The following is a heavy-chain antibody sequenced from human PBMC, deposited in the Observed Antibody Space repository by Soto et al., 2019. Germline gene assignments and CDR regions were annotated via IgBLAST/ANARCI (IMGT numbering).Heavy chain of an antibody. CDR1: GFTFSRYS. CDR3: ARYLSGGALAQDLDY. CDR2: IGTRSDI. V-gene: IGHV3-21*04. Sequence: GGSLRLSCAASGFTFSRYSMNWVRQAPGKGLEWVSSIGTRSDIYYADSVKGRFTVSRDNAKNSLYLQMDSLRAEDTALYFCARYLSGGALAQDLDYWGQGTQVTVSS. D-gene: IGHD2-15*01. J-gene: IGHJ4*02.